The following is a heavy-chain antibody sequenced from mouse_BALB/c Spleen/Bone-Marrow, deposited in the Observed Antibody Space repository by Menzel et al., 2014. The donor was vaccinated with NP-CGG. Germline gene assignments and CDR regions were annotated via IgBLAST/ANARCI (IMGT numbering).Heavy chain of an antibody. D-gene: IGHD1-1*01. V-gene: IGHV5-9-2*01. Sequence: EVQVVESGGGLVKPGGSLKLSCAASGFTFSSYGMSWVRQTPEKGLEWVATISGGDTYTYYPDSVRGRFTISRDNAKNNLYLQMSSLRSEDTALYYCAAITTVAYWGRGTLVTVSA. CDR2: ISGGDTYT. CDR1: GFTFSSYG. CDR3: AAITTVAY. J-gene: IGHJ3*01.